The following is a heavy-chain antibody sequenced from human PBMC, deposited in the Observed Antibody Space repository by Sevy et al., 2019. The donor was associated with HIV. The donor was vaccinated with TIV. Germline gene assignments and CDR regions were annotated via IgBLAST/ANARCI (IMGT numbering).Heavy chain of an antibody. CDR3: STHAGIAAAGRVFDS. D-gene: IGHD6-13*01. CDR2: TRNKADGYTT. V-gene: IGHV3-72*01. CDR1: GFTFSDHY. Sequence: GGSLRLSCAASGFTFSDHYMEWVRQAPGKGLEWVGRTRNKADGYTTEYAASVKGRFTISRDDSENSLYLQMNSLKTEDTAVYYCSTHAGIAAAGRVFDSWGQGALVTVSS. J-gene: IGHJ4*02.